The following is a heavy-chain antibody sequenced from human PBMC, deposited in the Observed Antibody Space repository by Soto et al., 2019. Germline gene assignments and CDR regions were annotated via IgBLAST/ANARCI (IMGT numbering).Heavy chain of an antibody. CDR3: AKAPPYYYDSSGPTMNDY. CDR2: ISYDGSNK. J-gene: IGHJ4*02. V-gene: IGHV3-30*18. CDR1: GFTFSSYG. D-gene: IGHD3-22*01. Sequence: PGGSLRLSCAASGFTFSSYGMHWGRQAPGKGLEWVAVISYDGSNKYYADSVKDRFTITRDNSKNTLYLQMSSLRAEDTAVYYCAKAPPYYYDSSGPTMNDYWGQGTLVTVS.